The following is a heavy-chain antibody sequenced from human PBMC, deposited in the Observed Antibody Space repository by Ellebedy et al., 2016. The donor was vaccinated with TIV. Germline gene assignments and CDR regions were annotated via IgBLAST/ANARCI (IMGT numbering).Heavy chain of an antibody. CDR2: INPKSGVT. Sequence: AASVKVSCKASRYTFIDYYVHWVRPPPGQGLEWIGWINPKSGVTKYAQRFQGRVTMTRETSLSTVFMELSSLKSEDTAVYFCARELVDILTGNEVYGMDVWGRGTTVTVSS. CDR1: RYTFIDYY. CDR3: ARELVDILTGNEVYGMDV. J-gene: IGHJ6*02. D-gene: IGHD3-9*01. V-gene: IGHV1-2*02.